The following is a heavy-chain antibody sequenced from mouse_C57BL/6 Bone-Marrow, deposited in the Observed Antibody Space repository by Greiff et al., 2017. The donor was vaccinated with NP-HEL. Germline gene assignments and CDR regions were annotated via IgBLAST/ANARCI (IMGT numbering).Heavy chain of an antibody. J-gene: IGHJ1*03. Sequence: EVQGVESGGDLVKPGGSLKLSCAASGFTFSSYGMSWVRQTPDKRLEWVATISSGGSYTYYPDSVKGRFTISRDNAKNTQYLQMSRMKSEDTAMYYCARARKRYFDVWGTGTTVTVSS. CDR2: ISSGGSYT. CDR1: GFTFSSYG. V-gene: IGHV5-6*01. CDR3: ARARKRYFDV.